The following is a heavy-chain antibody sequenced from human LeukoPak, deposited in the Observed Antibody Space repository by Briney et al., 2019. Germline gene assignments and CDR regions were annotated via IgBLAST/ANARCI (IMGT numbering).Heavy chain of an antibody. CDR3: ARDLYDSSESAFDI. J-gene: IGHJ3*02. CDR2: ISYDGSNK. V-gene: IGHV3-30-3*01. Sequence: GRSLRLSCAASGFTFSNYAMHWVRQAPGKGQEWVAVISYDGSNKYYADSVKGRFTISRNNSKNTLYLQMNSLRAEDTAVYYCARDLYDSSESAFDIWGQGTMVTVSS. D-gene: IGHD3-22*01. CDR1: GFTFSNYA.